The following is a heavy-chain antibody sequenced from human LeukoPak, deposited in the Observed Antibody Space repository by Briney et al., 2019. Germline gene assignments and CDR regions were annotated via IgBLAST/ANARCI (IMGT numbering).Heavy chain of an antibody. J-gene: IGHJ4*02. CDR1: GGSFSGYY. CDR3: ARGSGRFNY. V-gene: IGHV4-34*01. Sequence: SETLSLTCAVYGGSFSGYYWSWIRQPPGKGLEWIGEINHSGSTNYNPSLKSRVPISVDTSKNQFTLKLSSVTAADTAVYYCARGSGRFNYWGQGTLVTVSS. CDR2: INHSGST. D-gene: IGHD6-25*01.